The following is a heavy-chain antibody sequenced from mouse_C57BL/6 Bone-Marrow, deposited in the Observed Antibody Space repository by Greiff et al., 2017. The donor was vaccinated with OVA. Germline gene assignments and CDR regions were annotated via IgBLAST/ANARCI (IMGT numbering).Heavy chain of an antibody. CDR1: GYTFTSYG. V-gene: IGHV1-81*01. CDR3: AIYDGYLWYFDV. J-gene: IGHJ1*03. D-gene: IGHD2-3*01. CDR2: ISPRSGNT. Sequence: VQLQQSGAELARPGASVKLSCKASGYTFTSYGISWVKQRTGQGLEWIGEISPRSGNTYYNEKFKGKATLTADKSSSTAYMELRSLTSEDSAVYFCAIYDGYLWYFDVWGTGTTVTVSS.